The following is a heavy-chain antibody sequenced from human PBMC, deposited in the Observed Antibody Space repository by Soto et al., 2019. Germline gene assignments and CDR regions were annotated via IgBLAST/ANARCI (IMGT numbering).Heavy chain of an antibody. Sequence: EVQLLESGGGLVQPGGSLRLSCAASGFTFSSYAMSWVRQAPGKGLEWVSASSGSGGSTYYADSVKGRFTISRDNSKNTLYLQMNSLRAEDTAVYYCAYGWGSYYKGTPERGSFDGLFDYWGQGTLVTVSS. CDR3: AYGWGSYYKGTPERGSFDGLFDY. J-gene: IGHJ4*02. CDR2: SSGSGGST. CDR1: GFTFSSYA. D-gene: IGHD3-10*01. V-gene: IGHV3-23*01.